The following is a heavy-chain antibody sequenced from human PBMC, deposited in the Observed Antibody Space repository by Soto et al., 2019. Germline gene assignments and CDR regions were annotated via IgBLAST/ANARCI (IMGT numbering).Heavy chain of an antibody. CDR3: ARGGPGIAAAGDY. D-gene: IGHD6-13*01. Sequence: SETLSLTCAVYGGSFSVYSWSWIRQPPGKGLEWIGEINHTGSSIYNPSLKSRVTMSVDTSKNQFSLNLTSVTAADTAVFYCARGGPGIAAAGDYWGQGTLVTVSS. J-gene: IGHJ4*02. CDR1: GGSFSVYS. CDR2: INHTGSS. V-gene: IGHV4-34*01.